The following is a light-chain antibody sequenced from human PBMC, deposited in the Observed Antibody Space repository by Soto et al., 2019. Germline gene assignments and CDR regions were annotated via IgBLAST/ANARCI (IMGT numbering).Light chain of an antibody. V-gene: IGKV1-5*01. CDR1: QIVSNV. J-gene: IGKJ1*01. CDR3: QQSYRYPWT. CDR2: DVS. Sequence: DIQMTQSPTTLSASVGDRVTITCRASQIVSNVLAWFQQKPGKGPELLIYDVSNLQSGVPSRFSGSGSGTEFTLTISSLQPDDFAVYYCQQSYRYPWTFGQGTQVEIK.